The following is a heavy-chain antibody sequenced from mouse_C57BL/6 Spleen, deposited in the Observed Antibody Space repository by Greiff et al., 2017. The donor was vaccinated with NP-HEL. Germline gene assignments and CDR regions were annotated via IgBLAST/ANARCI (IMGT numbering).Heavy chain of an antibody. CDR2: IDPEDGDT. J-gene: IGHJ3*01. Sequence: VQLQQSGAELVRPGASVKLSCTASGFNINDYYMHWVKQRPEQGLEWIGRIDPEDGDTESAPKFQGKATMTADTSSNTAYLQLSSLTSEDTAVYYCTADDYDGFAYWGQGTLVTVSA. D-gene: IGHD2-4*01. CDR1: GFNINDYY. V-gene: IGHV14-1*01. CDR3: TADDYDGFAY.